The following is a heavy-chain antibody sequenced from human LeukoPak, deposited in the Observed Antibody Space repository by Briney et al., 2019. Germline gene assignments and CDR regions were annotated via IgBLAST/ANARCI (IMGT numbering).Heavy chain of an antibody. D-gene: IGHD4-23*01. V-gene: IGHV3-15*01. Sequence: SGGSLRLSCAGSNIFFPNAWLSWVRRAPGKGLEWVGRFKSEIDGGTIDYAASIKDRFTISRDDPRNTLYLHMDSLQIEDTAVYFCTTESGKGGSWGQGTLVTVSS. CDR3: TTESGKGGS. CDR2: FKSEIDGGTI. CDR1: NIFFPNAW. J-gene: IGHJ5*02.